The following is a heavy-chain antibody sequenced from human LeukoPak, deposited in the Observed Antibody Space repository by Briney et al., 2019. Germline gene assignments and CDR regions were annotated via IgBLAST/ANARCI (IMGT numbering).Heavy chain of an antibody. D-gene: IGHD3-10*01. CDR1: GYSISSGYY. CDR3: WMVRGVNIEY. CDR2: IYYSGST. Sequence: SETLSLTCTVSGYSISSGYYWGWIRQPPGKGLEWIGSIYYSGSTYYNPSLKSRVTISVDTSKNQFSLKLSSVTAADTAVYYCWMVRGVNIEYWGQGTLVTVSS. J-gene: IGHJ4*02. V-gene: IGHV4-38-2*02.